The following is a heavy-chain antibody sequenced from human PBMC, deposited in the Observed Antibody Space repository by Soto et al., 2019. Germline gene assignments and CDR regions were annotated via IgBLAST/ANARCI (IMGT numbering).Heavy chain of an antibody. V-gene: IGHV1-69*01. CDR1: GGTFSSYA. D-gene: IGHD2-15*01. J-gene: IGHJ6*02. CDR2: IIPIFGTA. Sequence: QVQLVQSGAEVKKPGSSVKVSCKASGGTFSSYAISWVRQAPGQGLEWMGGIIPIFGTANYAQKFQGRVTITADESTSTAYMELSSLRSEDTAVYYCARSPILYGGNAYYYYGMDVWGQGTTVTVSS. CDR3: ARSPILYGGNAYYYYGMDV.